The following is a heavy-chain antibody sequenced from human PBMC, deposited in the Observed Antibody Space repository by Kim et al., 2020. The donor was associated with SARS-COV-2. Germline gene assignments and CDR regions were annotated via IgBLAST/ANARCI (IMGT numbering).Heavy chain of an antibody. CDR2: VWLDGSKE. Sequence: GGSLRLSCAASGFTFSSYGMHWVRLRPGKGLERVAVVWLDGSKEYYADSVKGRFTISRDNSRNTLYLQMNDVIGEDTAIYYCAGPWNSGYWGQGTLGTVS. J-gene: IGHJ4*02. CDR3: AGPWNSGY. V-gene: IGHV3-33*01. D-gene: IGHD1-1*01. CDR1: GFTFSSYG.